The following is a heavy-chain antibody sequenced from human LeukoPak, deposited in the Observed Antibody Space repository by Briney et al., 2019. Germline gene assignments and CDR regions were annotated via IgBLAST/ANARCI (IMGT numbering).Heavy chain of an antibody. J-gene: IGHJ5*02. D-gene: IGHD2-2*01. Sequence: SETLSLTCAVYGGSFSGYYWSWIRQPPGKGLEWIGEINHSGSTSYNPSLMSRVTISLDASKNQFSRKLSFVTCADTAVYYCARRYCSSTSCYVSARRFDPWRQGTLVTVSS. CDR2: INHSGST. CDR1: GGSFSGYY. V-gene: IGHV4-34*01. CDR3: ARRYCSSTSCYVSARRFDP.